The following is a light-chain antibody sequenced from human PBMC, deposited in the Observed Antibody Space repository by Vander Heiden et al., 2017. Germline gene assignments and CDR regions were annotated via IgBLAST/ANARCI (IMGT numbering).Light chain of an antibody. CDR2: QNN. J-gene: IGLJ2*01. CDR3: GTWSSSLRPV. CDR1: STYIGTNY. Sequence: HSVFPQPPSLSAAPAQPVTISSSGSSTYIGTNYVPCTHQLPAAAPTPHIYQNNKRPSEMPDRCSGSESGTSATLGITEVQTGDEADYYGGTWSSSLRPVFGGGTKLTVL. V-gene: IGLV1-51*02.